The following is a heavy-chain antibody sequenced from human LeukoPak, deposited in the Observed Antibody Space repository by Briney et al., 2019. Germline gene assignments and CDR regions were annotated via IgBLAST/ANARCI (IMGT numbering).Heavy chain of an antibody. J-gene: IGHJ4*02. CDR1: GFTFSSYE. CDR2: IYSGGST. CDR3: VRGAPRRWFGESLSGAKYYFDY. Sequence: PGGSLRLSCAASGFTFSSYEMNWVRQAPGKGLEWVSVIYSGGSTYYADSVKGRFTISRDNSKNTLYLQMNTLRAEDTAVYYCVRGAPRRWFGESLSGAKYYFDYWGQGTLVTVSS. V-gene: IGHV3-66*01. D-gene: IGHD3-10*01.